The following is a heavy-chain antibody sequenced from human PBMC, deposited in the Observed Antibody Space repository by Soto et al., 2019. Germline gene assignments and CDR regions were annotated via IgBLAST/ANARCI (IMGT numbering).Heavy chain of an antibody. V-gene: IGHV3-30*04. CDR2: VSKDGINK. J-gene: IGHJ3*02. D-gene: IGHD1-26*01. CDR3: ERDIWWECWVDAFDI. Sequence: QVQLVESGGGVVQPGRSLSLSCTASGITFSLFAMHWVRQAPGKGLEWVAVVSKDGINKYYADSVKGRFTISRDNPENPLYLQMNNLGTDDTAVYYCERDIWWECWVDAFDIWGQGTMVTVSS. CDR1: GITFSLFA.